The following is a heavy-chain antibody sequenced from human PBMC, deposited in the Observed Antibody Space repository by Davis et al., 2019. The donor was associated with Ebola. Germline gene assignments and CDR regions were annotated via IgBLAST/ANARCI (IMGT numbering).Heavy chain of an antibody. J-gene: IGHJ3*02. CDR2: ISYDGSTE. CDR3: ARGAYGDYIVKAFDI. V-gene: IGHV3-30*19. Sequence: GESLKISCAASGFTFSSYGMHWVRQAPGKGLEWVAIISYDGSTEYYADSVKGRFTISRDNSKDTLYLQMNSLRADDTAVYYCARGAYGDYIVKAFDIWGQGTKVTVSS. CDR1: GFTFSSYG. D-gene: IGHD4-17*01.